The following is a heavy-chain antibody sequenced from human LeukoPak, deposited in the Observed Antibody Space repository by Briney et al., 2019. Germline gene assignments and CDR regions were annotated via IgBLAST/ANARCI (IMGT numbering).Heavy chain of an antibody. Sequence: GGSLRLSCAASVFTVSSNYMSWVRQAPGKGLEWVSAIYSGGSTYYADSVKGRFTISRDNSKNTLYLQMNSLRAEDTAVYYCARGLYYFDTSGYLYYWGQGTLVTVSS. CDR3: ARGLYYFDTSGYLYY. CDR2: IYSGGST. J-gene: IGHJ4*02. V-gene: IGHV3-53*01. CDR1: VFTVSSNY. D-gene: IGHD3-22*01.